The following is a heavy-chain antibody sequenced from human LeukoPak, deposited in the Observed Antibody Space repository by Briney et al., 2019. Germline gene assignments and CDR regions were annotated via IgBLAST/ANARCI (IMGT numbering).Heavy chain of an antibody. Sequence: SETLSLTCAVYGGSFSGYYWSWIRQPPGKGLEWIGEINHSGSTNYNPSLKSRVTISVDTSKNQFSLKLSSVTAADTAVYYCARGGEQSRRTYLNDAFDIWGQGTMVTVSS. V-gene: IGHV4-34*01. CDR3: ARGGEQSRRTYLNDAFDI. CDR1: GGSFSGYY. CDR2: INHSGST. D-gene: IGHD6-19*01. J-gene: IGHJ3*02.